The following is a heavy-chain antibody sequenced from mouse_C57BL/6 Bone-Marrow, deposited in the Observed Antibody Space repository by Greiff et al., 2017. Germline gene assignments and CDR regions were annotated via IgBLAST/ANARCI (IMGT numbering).Heavy chain of an antibody. Sequence: QVQLQQSGPGLVKPGASVKFSCTASGYTFTSYDINWVNQRPGQGLEWIGWFYPRDGSTKYNAKFKGQATLTVDTSSSPAYMELHSLTSEDSADYFCARDYGSSYWYFDVGGRGTTVTVSA. V-gene: IGHV1-85*01. CDR2: FYPRDGST. CDR1: GYTFTSYD. CDR3: ARDYGSSYWYFDV. D-gene: IGHD1-1*01. J-gene: IGHJ1*03.